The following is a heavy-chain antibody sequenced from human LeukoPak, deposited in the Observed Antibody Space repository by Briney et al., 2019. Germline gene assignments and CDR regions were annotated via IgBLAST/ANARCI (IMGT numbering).Heavy chain of an antibody. D-gene: IGHD3-22*01. V-gene: IGHV3-48*01. CDR1: GFTFSAYS. Sequence: GGSLRLSCAASGFTFSAYSMNWVRQAPGKGLEWVSYISGGGGTIYYADSVKGRFTISRDNAKNSLFLQMDSLRAEDTAVYYCARNQEIDYYDSSGFYWGVEYWGQGTLVTVSS. CDR2: ISGGGGTI. CDR3: ARNQEIDYYDSSGFYWGVEY. J-gene: IGHJ4*02.